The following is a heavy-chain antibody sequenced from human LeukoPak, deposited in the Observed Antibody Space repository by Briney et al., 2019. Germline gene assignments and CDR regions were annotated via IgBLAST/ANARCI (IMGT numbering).Heavy chain of an antibody. Sequence: GASVKVSCKASGYTFTSYDINWVRQATGQGLEWMGWMNPNSGNTGYAQKFQGRVTMTRNTSISTAYMELSSLRSEDTAVYYCARGRGGDSSGLRGYYYYYMDVWGKGTTVTIAS. CDR2: MNPNSGNT. D-gene: IGHD3-22*01. CDR3: ARGRGGDSSGLRGYYYYYMDV. V-gene: IGHV1-8*01. J-gene: IGHJ6*03. CDR1: GYTFTSYD.